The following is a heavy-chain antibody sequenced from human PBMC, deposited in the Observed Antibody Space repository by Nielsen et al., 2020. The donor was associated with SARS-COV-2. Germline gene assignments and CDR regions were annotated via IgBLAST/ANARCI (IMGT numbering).Heavy chain of an antibody. J-gene: IGHJ6*03. CDR3: ARRAEGLELGRRYFYYMDV. Sequence: WIRHPPGKGLEWIGEINHSGSTNYHPSLKSRVTISIDTSKKQFSLNLSSVTAADMAVYYCARRAEGLELGRRYFYYMDVWGKGTTVTVSS. CDR2: INHSGST. V-gene: IGHV4-34*01. D-gene: IGHD1-26*01.